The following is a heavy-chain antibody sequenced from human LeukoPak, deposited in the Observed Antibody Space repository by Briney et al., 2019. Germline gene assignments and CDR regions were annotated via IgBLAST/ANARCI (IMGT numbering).Heavy chain of an antibody. Sequence: GGSLRLSCAASGFTFTSYWMSWVRQAPGKGLEWVANIKEDGSEKYYVDSVKGRFTISRDNAKNSVSLQMNSLRAEDTAVYYCAKDRGGGWYDYWGQGTLVTVSS. D-gene: IGHD6-19*01. CDR3: AKDRGGGWYDY. V-gene: IGHV3-7*01. CDR2: IKEDGSEK. CDR1: GFTFTSYW. J-gene: IGHJ4*02.